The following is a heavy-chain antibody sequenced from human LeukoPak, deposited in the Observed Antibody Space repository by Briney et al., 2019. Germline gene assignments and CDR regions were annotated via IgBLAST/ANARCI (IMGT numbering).Heavy chain of an antibody. D-gene: IGHD7-27*01. V-gene: IGHV3-21*01. CDR3: ARDPPVTGELALGRQRIFYQ. CDR1: GITVSSYY. Sequence: PGGSLRLSCAASGITVSSYYMSWVRQAPGKGLEWVPSISSSSSYINYADSVKGRFTISRDNAENSVYLQMNSLRAEDTAVYYCARDPPVTGELALGRQRIFYQWGQGTLVTVSS. J-gene: IGHJ4*02. CDR2: ISSSSSYI.